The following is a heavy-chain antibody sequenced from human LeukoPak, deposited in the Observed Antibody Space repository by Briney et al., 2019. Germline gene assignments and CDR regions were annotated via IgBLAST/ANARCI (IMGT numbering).Heavy chain of an antibody. D-gene: IGHD6-13*01. CDR3: AREGAAAGTVDY. CDR1: GGSISSYY. CDR2: IYYSGST. V-gene: IGHV4-59*01. Sequence: SETLSLTCTVSGGSISSYYWSWIRQPPGKGLEWIGYIYYSGSTNHNPSLKSRVTISVDTSKNQFSLKLSSVTAADTAVYYCAREGAAAGTVDYWGQGTLVTVSS. J-gene: IGHJ4*02.